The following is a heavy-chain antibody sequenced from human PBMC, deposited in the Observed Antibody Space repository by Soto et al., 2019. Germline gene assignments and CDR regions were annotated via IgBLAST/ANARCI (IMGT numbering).Heavy chain of an antibody. CDR2: ISSSSSYT. J-gene: IGHJ6*02. CDR1: GFTFSDYY. CDR3: ASDPYSSGWYDYGMDV. V-gene: IGHV3-11*05. Sequence: PGGSLRLSCAASGFTFSDYYMSWIRQAPGKGLEWVSYISSSSSYTNYADSVKGRFTISRDNAKNSLYLQMNSLRAEDTAVYYCASDPYSSGWYDYGMDVWGQGTTVTVSS. D-gene: IGHD6-19*01.